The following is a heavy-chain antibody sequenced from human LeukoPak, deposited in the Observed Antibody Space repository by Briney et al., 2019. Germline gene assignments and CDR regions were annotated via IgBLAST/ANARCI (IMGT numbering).Heavy chain of an antibody. V-gene: IGHV1-2*02. J-gene: IGHJ4*02. CDR1: GYTFTGYY. CDR3: ASPMYCGGDCYYYFDY. Sequence: ASVKVSCKASGYTFTGYYMHWVRQAPGQGLEWMGWINPNSGGTNYAQKFQGRVTMTRDTSTSTAYMELSGLRSDDTAVYYCASPMYCGGDCYYYFDYWGQGTLVTVSS. D-gene: IGHD2-21*02. CDR2: INPNSGGT.